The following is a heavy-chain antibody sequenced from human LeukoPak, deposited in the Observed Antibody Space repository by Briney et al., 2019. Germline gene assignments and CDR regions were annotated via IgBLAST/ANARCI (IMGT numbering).Heavy chain of an antibody. CDR2: IYSGGST. D-gene: IGHD2-2*01. Sequence: GGSLRLSCAASGFTVNSKYMSWVRQAPGKGLEWVSVIYSGGSTYYADSVKGRFTISRDNSRNTPYLQMNSLRAEDTAVYYCTRDRPGVTRDCSSTSCPYYSYFDQWGQGTLVTVSS. J-gene: IGHJ4*02. CDR3: TRDRPGVTRDCSSTSCPYYSYFDQ. V-gene: IGHV3-66*01. CDR1: GFTVNSKY.